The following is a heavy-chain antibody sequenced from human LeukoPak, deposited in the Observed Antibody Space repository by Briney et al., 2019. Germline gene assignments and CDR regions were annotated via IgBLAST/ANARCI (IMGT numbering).Heavy chain of an antibody. CDR3: AKDTSSSWQIFDY. CDR2: ISWNSGSI. CDR1: GFTFDDYA. J-gene: IGHJ4*02. Sequence: PGRSLRLSCAASGFTFDDYAMHWVRQAPGKGLEWVSGISWNSGSIGYADSVKGRFTISRDNAKNSLYLQMNSLKAEETALYYCAKDTSSSWQIFDYWGQGTLVTVSS. V-gene: IGHV3-9*01. D-gene: IGHD6-13*01.